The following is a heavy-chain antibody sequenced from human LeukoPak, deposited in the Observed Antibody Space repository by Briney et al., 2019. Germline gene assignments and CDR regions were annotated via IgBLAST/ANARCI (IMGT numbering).Heavy chain of an antibody. CDR2: IYPGDSDT. CDR3: ATRRLANKKYCYYCYGLDV. D-gene: IGHD3-9*01. V-gene: IGHV5-51*01. CDR1: GYSFANYF. J-gene: IGHJ6*02. Sequence: GESLKISCKGSGYSFANYFIAWVRQMPGKGLEWMGIIYPGDSDTRYSPSFQGQVTISADKSINSAYLQWSSLKPSDTAMYYCATRRLANKKYCYYCYGLDVWGQGNTVTVSS.